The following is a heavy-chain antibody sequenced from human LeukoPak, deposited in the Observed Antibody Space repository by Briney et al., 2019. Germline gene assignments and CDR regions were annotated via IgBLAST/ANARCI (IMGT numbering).Heavy chain of an antibody. CDR3: ARSPRDLGAPPYYFDY. CDR1: GFSLTNNY. D-gene: IGHD1-26*01. Sequence: ASVKVSCKASGFSLTNNYMHWVRLGPGQGLEWMGYMRPTDAYTGFAPKFQGRVTVTRDTSTNTVYMELSSLRSDDTAVYYCARSPRDLGAPPYYFDYWGQGTLVTVSS. V-gene: IGHV1-46*01. CDR2: MRPTDAYT. J-gene: IGHJ4*02.